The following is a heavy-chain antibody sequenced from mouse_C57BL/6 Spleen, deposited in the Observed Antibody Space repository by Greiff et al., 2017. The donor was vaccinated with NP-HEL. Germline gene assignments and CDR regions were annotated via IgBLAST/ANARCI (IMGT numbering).Heavy chain of an antibody. Sequence: VKLMESGPGLVQPSQSLSITCTVSGFSLTSYGVHWVRQSPGKGLEWLGVIWSGGSTDYNAAFISRLSISKDNSKSQVFFKMNSLQADDTAIYYCARNSAGTGFADWGQGTLVTVSA. J-gene: IGHJ3*01. D-gene: IGHD4-1*01. CDR3: ARNSAGTGFAD. CDR2: IWSGGST. CDR1: GFSLTSYG. V-gene: IGHV2-2*01.